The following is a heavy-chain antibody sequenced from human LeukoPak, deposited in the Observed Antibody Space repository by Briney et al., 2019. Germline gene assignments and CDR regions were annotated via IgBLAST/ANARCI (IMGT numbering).Heavy chain of an antibody. V-gene: IGHV3-21*01. D-gene: IGHD5-24*01. CDR3: ARDPNDGYNLARYFDY. J-gene: IGHJ4*02. Sequence: GGSLRLSCAASGFTFSSFSMNWVRQAPGKGLEWVSSISSSSSYIYYADSVKGRFTISRDNAKKSLYLQMNSLRAEDTAVYYCARDPNDGYNLARYFDYWGQGTLVTVSS. CDR2: ISSSSSYI. CDR1: GFTFSSFS.